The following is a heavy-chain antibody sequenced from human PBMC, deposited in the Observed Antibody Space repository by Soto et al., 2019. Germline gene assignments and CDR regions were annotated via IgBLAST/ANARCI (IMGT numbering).Heavy chain of an antibody. CDR3: VRGVHLTAADAFDV. CDR1: GYSFTTYW. D-gene: IGHD1-1*01. CDR2: IYAGDSDT. V-gene: IGHV5-51*01. J-gene: IGHJ3*01. Sequence: PGESLKISCKGYGYSFTTYWIGWVRQMPGKGLEWMGIIYAGDSDTRYSPSFQGHVTISVDKSTTPAYLQWSSLKASDTAMYYCVRGVHLTAADAFDVWGQGTMVTVSS.